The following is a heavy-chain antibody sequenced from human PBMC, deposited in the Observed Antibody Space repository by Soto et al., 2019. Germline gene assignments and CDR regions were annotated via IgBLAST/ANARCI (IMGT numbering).Heavy chain of an antibody. Sequence: EVQLLESGGGLLQLGGSLRLSCAASGFTFGSYAMNWGRQAPGKGLEWVSVISGSGGSTYYADSVKGRFTISRVNSKNTLYLPMNSLRAEDTAVYYCARRSSRWYFDYWGQGTLVTVSS. J-gene: IGHJ4*02. D-gene: IGHD6-13*01. CDR1: GFTFGSYA. CDR3: ARRSSRWYFDY. V-gene: IGHV3-23*01. CDR2: ISGSGGST.